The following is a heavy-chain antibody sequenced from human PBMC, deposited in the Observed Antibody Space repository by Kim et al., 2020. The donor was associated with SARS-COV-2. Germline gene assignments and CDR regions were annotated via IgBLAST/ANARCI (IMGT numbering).Heavy chain of an antibody. D-gene: IGHD3-22*01. CDR1: GGTFSSYA. Sequence: SVKVSCKASGGTFSSYAISWVRQAPGQGLEWMGGIIPIFGTANYAQKFQGRVTITADESTSTAYMELSSLRSEDTAGYYCARWGENSDYYDSSGPDAFDIWGQGTMVTVSS. CDR2: IIPIFGTA. J-gene: IGHJ3*02. CDR3: ARWGENSDYYDSSGPDAFDI. V-gene: IGHV1-69*13.